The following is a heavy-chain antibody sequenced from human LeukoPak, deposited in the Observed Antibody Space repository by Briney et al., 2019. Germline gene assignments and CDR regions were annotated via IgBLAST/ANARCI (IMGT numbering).Heavy chain of an antibody. Sequence: GGSLRLSCAASRFTFSYYWMNWVRQAPGKGLEWVANIKQDGSEKYYVDSVKGRFTISRDNAKNSLYLQMNSLRAEDTAVYYCARGNYYCSGTSCYTFLNYWGQGTLVTVSS. D-gene: IGHD2-2*02. CDR1: RFTFSYYW. J-gene: IGHJ4*02. V-gene: IGHV3-7*01. CDR3: ARGNYYCSGTSCYTFLNY. CDR2: IKQDGSEK.